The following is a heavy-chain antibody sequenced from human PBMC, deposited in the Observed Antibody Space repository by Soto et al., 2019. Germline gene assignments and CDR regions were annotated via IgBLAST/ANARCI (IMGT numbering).Heavy chain of an antibody. J-gene: IGHJ4*02. V-gene: IGHV4-34*01. CDR3: ARSKNIVATIRYFDY. CDR2: INHSGST. D-gene: IGHD5-12*01. CDR1: GGSFSGYY. Sequence: SETLSLTCAVYGGSFSGYYWSWIRQPPGKGLEWIGEINHSGSTNYNPSLKSRVTISVDTSKNQFSLKLSSVTAADTAVYYCARSKNIVATIRYFDYWGQGTLVTVSS.